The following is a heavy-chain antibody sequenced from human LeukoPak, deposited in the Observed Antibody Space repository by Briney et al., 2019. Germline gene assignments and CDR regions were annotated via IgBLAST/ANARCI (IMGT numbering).Heavy chain of an antibody. CDR3: ARDPLPYYDILTGYYSQPHYFDY. D-gene: IGHD3-9*01. V-gene: IGHV3-48*03. Sequence: GGSLRPSCAASGFTFSSYEMNWVRQAPGKGLEWVSYISSSGSTIYYADSVKGRSTISRDNAKNSLYLQMNSLRAEDTAVYYCARDPLPYYDILTGYYSQPHYFDYWGQGTLVTVSS. J-gene: IGHJ4*02. CDR1: GFTFSSYE. CDR2: ISSSGSTI.